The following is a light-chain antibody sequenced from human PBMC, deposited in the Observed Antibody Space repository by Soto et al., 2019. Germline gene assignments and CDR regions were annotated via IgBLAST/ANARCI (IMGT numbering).Light chain of an antibody. CDR1: PGISSY. Sequence: AIRMTQSPSSFPASTGNRVTITCRASPGISSYLAWYQQKPGKAPKLLIYAASTLQSGVPSRFSGSGSGTDFTLTISCLQSEDFATYYCQQYSSYPYTFGQGTKLEI. CDR3: QQYSSYPYT. V-gene: IGKV1-8*01. CDR2: AAS. J-gene: IGKJ2*01.